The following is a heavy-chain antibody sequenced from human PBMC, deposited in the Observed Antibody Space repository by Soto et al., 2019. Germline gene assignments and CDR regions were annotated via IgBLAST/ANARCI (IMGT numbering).Heavy chain of an antibody. D-gene: IGHD1-1*01. CDR3: AKATGGAYNSYYFDY. V-gene: IGHV6-1*01. CDR1: GDSVSTNTAA. CDR2: TYFRSKWTT. Sequence: SQTLSLTCVISGDSVSTNTAAWTGIRQSPSRGLEWLGRTYFRSKWTTDYSVSVAGRITISADTSKNQVSLHLTSVTPEETAVYFCAKATGGAYNSYYFDYWGQGTQVTVSS. J-gene: IGHJ4*02.